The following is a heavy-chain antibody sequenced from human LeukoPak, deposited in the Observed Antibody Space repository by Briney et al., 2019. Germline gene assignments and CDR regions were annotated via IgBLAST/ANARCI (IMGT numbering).Heavy chain of an antibody. CDR1: GGSISSHY. V-gene: IGHV4-59*11. Sequence: SETLSLTCTVSGGSISSHYWSWIRQPPGKGQEWIGYIYYSGSTNYNPSLKSRVTISVDASKNQFSLKLSSVTAADTAVYYCARVQVTSSYYYYYMDVWGKGTTVTVSS. CDR2: IYYSGST. CDR3: ARVQVTSSYYYYYMDV. D-gene: IGHD3-16*01. J-gene: IGHJ6*03.